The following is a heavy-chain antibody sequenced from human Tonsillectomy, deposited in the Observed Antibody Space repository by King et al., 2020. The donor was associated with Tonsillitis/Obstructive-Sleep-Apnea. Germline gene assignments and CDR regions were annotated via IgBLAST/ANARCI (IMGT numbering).Heavy chain of an antibody. CDR3: ARDWALDTPPSYYFHMDV. J-gene: IGHJ6*03. CDR2: ISYDGSSK. CDR1: GFTFSYYA. V-gene: IGHV3-30*04. Sequence: VQLVESGGDVVQPGRSLRLACAASGFTFSYYAIHWVRQAPGKGLEGVAVISYDGSSKYYADSVKGRFTISRDNSKNTLYLQMNSLRADDTAAYYCARDWALDTPPSYYFHMDVWGQGTTVTVSS. D-gene: IGHD1-1*01.